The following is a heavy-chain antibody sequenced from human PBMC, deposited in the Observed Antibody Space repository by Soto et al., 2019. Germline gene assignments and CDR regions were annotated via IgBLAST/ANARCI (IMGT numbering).Heavy chain of an antibody. CDR3: ARGNSYGSYWYCDL. V-gene: IGHV1-18*04. CDR2: ITASNGNT. J-gene: IGHJ2*01. CDR1: GFSFSTYG. Sequence: QLQLVQSGAEVKNPGASVRVSCKASGFSFSTYGITWVRQAPGQGLEWMGWITASNGNTHYAQNLQGRVTMTTDTSTNTAYLELWSLRSDDTAVYYCARGNSYGSYWYCDLWGRGTLVTVSS. D-gene: IGHD5-18*01.